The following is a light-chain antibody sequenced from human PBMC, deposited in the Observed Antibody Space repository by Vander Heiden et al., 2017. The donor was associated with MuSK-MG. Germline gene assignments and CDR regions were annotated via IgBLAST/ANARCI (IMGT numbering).Light chain of an antibody. CDR1: QSLLHSDGKTY. Sequence: DIVMTQTPLSLSVTPGQPASISCKSSQSLLHSDGKTYLYWYLQKPGQHPQLLIYEVSNRVSGVPDRFSGSGSGTDFTLKISLVDAEDVGVYYCMQSIQPPLTFGGGTKVEIK. J-gene: IGKJ4*01. CDR2: EVS. CDR3: MQSIQPPLT. V-gene: IGKV2D-29*01.